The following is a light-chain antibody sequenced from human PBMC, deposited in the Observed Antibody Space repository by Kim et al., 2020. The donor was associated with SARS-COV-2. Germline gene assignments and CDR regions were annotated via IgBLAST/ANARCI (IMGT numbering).Light chain of an antibody. Sequence: DIQMTQSPASLSASVGDRVTMTCRASQAINNYLGWFQQKPGKAPKSLIYGASSLQSGVPSKFSSGGSGTDFTLTIIDVQPEDFATYYCQQYNSYPITFGQGTRLEIK. CDR2: GAS. J-gene: IGKJ5*01. V-gene: IGKV1-16*02. CDR3: QQYNSYPIT. CDR1: QAINNY.